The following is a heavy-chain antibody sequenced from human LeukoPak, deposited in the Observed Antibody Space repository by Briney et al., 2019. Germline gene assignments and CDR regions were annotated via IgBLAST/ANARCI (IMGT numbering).Heavy chain of an antibody. V-gene: IGHV3-23*01. CDR2: ISGSGGST. D-gene: IGHD2-2*01. J-gene: IGHJ4*02. CDR3: AKANARYCSSTSCYDFDY. Sequence: GGSLRLSCAASGFTFSSYGMSWVRQAPGKGLEWVSAISGSGGSTYYAVSVKGRFTISRDNSKNTLYLQMNSLRAEDTAVYYCAKANARYCSSTSCYDFDYWGQGTLVTVSS. CDR1: GFTFSSYG.